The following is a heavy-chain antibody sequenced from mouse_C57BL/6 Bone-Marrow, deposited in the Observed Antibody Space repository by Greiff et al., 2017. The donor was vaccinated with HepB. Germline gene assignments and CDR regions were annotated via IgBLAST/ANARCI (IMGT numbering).Heavy chain of an antibody. V-gene: IGHV1-39*01. J-gene: IGHJ1*03. D-gene: IGHD1-1*01. CDR3: ARWDYYGSSYRYFDV. Sequence: VHVKQSGPELVKPGASVKISCKASGYSFTDYNMNWVKQSNGKSLEWIGVINPNYGTTSYNQKFKGKATLTVDQSSSTAYMQLNSLTSEDSAVYYCARWDYYGSSYRYFDVWGTGTTVTVSS. CDR1: GYSFTDYN. CDR2: INPNYGTT.